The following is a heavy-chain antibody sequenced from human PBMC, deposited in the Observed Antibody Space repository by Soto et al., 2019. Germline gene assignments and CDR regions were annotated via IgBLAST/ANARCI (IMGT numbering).Heavy chain of an antibody. J-gene: IGHJ3*02. CDR1: GFTFSSYA. V-gene: IGHV3-23*01. Sequence: GGSLRLSCAASGFTFSSYAMNWVRQAPGKGLEWVSAISGSGGSTYYADSVKGRFTISRDNSKNTLYLQMNSLRAEDTDVYCCAKDFILAYYYDSSGYSTAFDIWGPGTMVTVSS. D-gene: IGHD3-22*01. CDR2: ISGSGGST. CDR3: AKDFILAYYYDSSGYSTAFDI.